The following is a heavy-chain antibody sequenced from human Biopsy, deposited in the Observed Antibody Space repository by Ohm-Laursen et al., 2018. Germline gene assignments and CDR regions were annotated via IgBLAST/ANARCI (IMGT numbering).Heavy chain of an antibody. V-gene: IGHV1-18*01. D-gene: IGHD3-3*01. CDR1: GYTFTNYG. CDR2: ISPYNGDT. J-gene: IGHJ4*02. Sequence: ASVKVSCKASGYTFTNYGISWVRQAPGQGLEWMGWISPYNGDTDYAQKLQGRVTMTTDTSTSTAYMDLRSLRSDDTAVYYCARDRWPHVTLLGLVVFDFWGRGTLVIVSS. CDR3: ARDRWPHVTLLGLVVFDF.